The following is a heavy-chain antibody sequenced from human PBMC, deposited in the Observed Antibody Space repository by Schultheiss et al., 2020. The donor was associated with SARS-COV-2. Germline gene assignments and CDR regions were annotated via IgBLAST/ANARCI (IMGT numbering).Heavy chain of an antibody. J-gene: IGHJ3*02. CDR3: ARHVATAIGFDI. Sequence: SQTLSLTCAVYGGSFSGYYWSWIRQPPGKGLEWIGSMYNSGSTYYNPSLKSRVTISVDTSKNQFSLKLSSVTAADTAVYYCARHVATAIGFDIWGQGTMVTVAS. CDR1: GGSFSGYY. D-gene: IGHD2-21*02. CDR2: MYNSGST. V-gene: IGHV4-34*01.